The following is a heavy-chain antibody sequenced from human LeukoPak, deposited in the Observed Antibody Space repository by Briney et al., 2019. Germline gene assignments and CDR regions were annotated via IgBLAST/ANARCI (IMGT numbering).Heavy chain of an antibody. D-gene: IGHD1-7*01. J-gene: IGHJ2*01. Sequence: PGGSLRLSCAASGFTFSSYEMNWVRQAPGKGLEWVSYISSSGSLIYYADSVKGRFIISRDNAKNSLYLQMNGLTAEDTAVYYCAKLRPNWYFDLWGRGTLVTVSS. CDR3: AKLRPNWYFDL. CDR2: ISSSGSLI. V-gene: IGHV3-48*03. CDR1: GFTFSSYE.